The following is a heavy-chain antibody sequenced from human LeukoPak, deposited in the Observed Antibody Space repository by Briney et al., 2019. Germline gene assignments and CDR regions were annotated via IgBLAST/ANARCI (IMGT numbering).Heavy chain of an antibody. CDR2: INHSGST. J-gene: IGHJ4*02. CDR1: GGSFSGYY. V-gene: IGHV4-34*01. D-gene: IGHD6-13*01. Sequence: SETLSLTCAVYGGSFSGYYWSWIRQPPGKGLEWIGEINHSGSTNYNPSLKSRVTISVDTSKNQFSLKLSSVTAADTAVYYCARRRGGSSWTDYWGQGTLVIVSS. CDR3: ARRRGGSSWTDY.